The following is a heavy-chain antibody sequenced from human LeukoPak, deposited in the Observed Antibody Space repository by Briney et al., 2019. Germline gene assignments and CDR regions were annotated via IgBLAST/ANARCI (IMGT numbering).Heavy chain of an antibody. CDR2: INPSGGST. CDR1: GYTFTSYY. Sequence: ASVKVSCKASGYTFTSYYMHWVRQAPGQGLEWMGIINPSGGSTSYAQKFQGRVTMTRDTSTSTVYKELSSLRSEDTAVYYCARDLVQGWFDPWGQGTLVTVSS. D-gene: IGHD1-1*01. V-gene: IGHV1-46*01. J-gene: IGHJ5*02. CDR3: ARDLVQGWFDP.